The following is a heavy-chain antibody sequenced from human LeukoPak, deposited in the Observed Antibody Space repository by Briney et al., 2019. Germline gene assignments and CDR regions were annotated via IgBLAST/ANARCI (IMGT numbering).Heavy chain of an antibody. CDR3: ARPTLTWGSGPDY. V-gene: IGHV3-21*01. D-gene: IGHD7-27*01. J-gene: IGHJ4*02. CDR1: GFTFSSYS. Sequence: TGGSLRLSCAASGFTFSSYSMNWVRQAPAKGLEWVSSISGSSSYIYYADSVKGRFTISRDNAKNSLYLQMNSLRAEDTAVYYCARPTLTWGSGPDYWGQGTLVTVSS. CDR2: ISGSSSYI.